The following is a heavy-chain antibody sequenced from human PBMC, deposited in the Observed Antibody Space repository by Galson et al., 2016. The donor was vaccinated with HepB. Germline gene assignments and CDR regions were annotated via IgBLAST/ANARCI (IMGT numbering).Heavy chain of an antibody. D-gene: IGHD3-10*01. CDR2: ISYDGSYS. CDR3: AKVPSMVRGC. J-gene: IGHJ3*01. V-gene: IGHV3-30*18. Sequence: SLRLSCAASGFTFSSCGMHWVRQAPGKGLEWVALISYDGSYSSYADSVKGRFTISRDNSKKTLYLQMNSLRAEDTAVYYCAKVPSMVRGCWGKGTMVTVSS. CDR1: GFTFSSCG.